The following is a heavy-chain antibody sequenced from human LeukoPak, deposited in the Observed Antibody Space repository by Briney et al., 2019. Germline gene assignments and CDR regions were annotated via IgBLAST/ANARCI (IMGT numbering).Heavy chain of an antibody. Sequence: SETLSLTCTVSGGSISSYYWSWIRQPPGKGLEWIGYIYYSGSTNYNPSLKSRVTISVDTSKNQFSLNLSSVTAADTAVYHCARQRGVTRAFDIWGQGTVVTVSS. V-gene: IGHV4-59*08. D-gene: IGHD3-10*01. J-gene: IGHJ3*02. CDR3: ARQRGVTRAFDI. CDR2: IYYSGST. CDR1: GGSISSYY.